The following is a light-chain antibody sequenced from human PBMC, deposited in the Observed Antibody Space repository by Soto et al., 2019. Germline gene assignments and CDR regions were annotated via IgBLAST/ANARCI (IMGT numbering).Light chain of an antibody. Sequence: VLTQSPATLSLSPGERATLSCRASQSVSSYLACYQQKPGQAPRLLIYDTSNMATGVPARFSGSGSRSDFSLTISSLEPEDCAIYYCQQHQYWPPITCGQGTRLEIK. CDR1: QSVSSY. CDR2: DTS. J-gene: IGKJ5*01. V-gene: IGKV3-11*01. CDR3: QQHQYWPPIT.